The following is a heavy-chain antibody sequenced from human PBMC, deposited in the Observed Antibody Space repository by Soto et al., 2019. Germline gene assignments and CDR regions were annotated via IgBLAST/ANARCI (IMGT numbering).Heavy chain of an antibody. CDR2: IIPIFGTA. Sequence: QVQQVQSGAEVKKPGSSVKVSCKASRGTFSSYAISWVRQAPGQGLEWMGGIIPIFGTANYAQKFQGRVTITADESTSTAYMELSSLRSEDTAVYYCARDLCSGGSCYSHFDYWGQGTLVTVSS. J-gene: IGHJ4*02. CDR1: RGTFSSYA. CDR3: ARDLCSGGSCYSHFDY. D-gene: IGHD2-15*01. V-gene: IGHV1-69*01.